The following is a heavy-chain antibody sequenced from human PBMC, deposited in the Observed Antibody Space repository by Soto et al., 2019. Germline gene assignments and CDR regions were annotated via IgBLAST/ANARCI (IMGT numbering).Heavy chain of an antibody. V-gene: IGHV5-51*01. CDR2: IYPGDSET. J-gene: IGHJ4*02. CDR1: GYTFSNFW. D-gene: IGHD6-13*01. Sequence: GESLKISCQCSGYTFSNFWIAWVRQLPGKGLEYMGIIYPGDSETRYSPSFHGKVTISADRSIGTAYLQWSSLEASDSAFYFCARSPRSSPYFDYWGQGALVTVPQ. CDR3: ARSPRSSPYFDY.